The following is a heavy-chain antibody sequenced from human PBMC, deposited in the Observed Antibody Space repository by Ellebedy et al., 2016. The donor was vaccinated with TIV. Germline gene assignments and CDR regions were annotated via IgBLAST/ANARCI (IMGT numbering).Heavy chain of an antibody. Sequence: GESLKISCSASGFTFSDYNMNWVRQAPGKLLEWISYIGSSSIAIYYAESVKGRFTISRDNDENSLYLQMNNLRDEDTAVYYCSSRPPPDWGHLTSWGQGTLVTVSS. D-gene: IGHD7-27*01. CDR2: IGSSSIAI. CDR3: SSRPPPDWGHLTS. CDR1: GFTFSDYN. V-gene: IGHV3-48*02. J-gene: IGHJ4*02.